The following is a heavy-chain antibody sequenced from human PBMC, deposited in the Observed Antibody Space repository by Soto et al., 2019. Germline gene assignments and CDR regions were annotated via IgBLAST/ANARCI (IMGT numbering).Heavy chain of an antibody. V-gene: IGHV5-51*01. CDR3: AEQVMGGSTVPSFCYSGSDV. CDR2: IYPGDSDT. J-gene: IGHJ6*01. CDR1: GYSFTSYW. Sequence: GESLKISCKGSGYSFTSYWIGWVRQMPGKGLEWMGIIYPGDSDTRYSPSFQGQVTISADKSISTAYLQWSSLKASDTAMYYCAEQVMGGSTVPSFCYSGSDVWGQGNTL. D-gene: IGHD3-10*01.